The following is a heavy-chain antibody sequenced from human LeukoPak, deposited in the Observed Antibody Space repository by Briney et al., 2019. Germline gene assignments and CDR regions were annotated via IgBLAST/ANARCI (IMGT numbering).Heavy chain of an antibody. CDR3: ARRAYCGGDCYLDY. CDR2: IKQDGSEK. Sequence: PGGSLRLSCAASGFTFSSYWMSWVRQAPGKGLEWVANIKQDGSEKYYVDSVKGRFTISRDNAKNSLYLQMNSLRAEDTAVYYCARRAYCGGDCYLDYWGQGTLVTVSS. D-gene: IGHD2-21*02. V-gene: IGHV3-7*01. CDR1: GFTFSSYW. J-gene: IGHJ4*02.